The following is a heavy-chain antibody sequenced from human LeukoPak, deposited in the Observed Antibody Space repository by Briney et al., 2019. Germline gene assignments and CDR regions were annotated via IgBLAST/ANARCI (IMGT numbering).Heavy chain of an antibody. J-gene: IGHJ6*02. CDR1: GFIFSSDA. D-gene: IGHD4-17*01. CDR3: AKEDYVRTYYYGMDV. CDR2: ISGSGGST. V-gene: IGHV3-23*01. Sequence: GGSLRLSCAASGFIFSSDAMSWVRQAPGKGLEWVSAISGSGGSTYYADSVKGRFTISRDNSKNTLYLQMNSLRAEDTAVYYCAKEDYVRTYYYGMDVWGQGTTVTVSS.